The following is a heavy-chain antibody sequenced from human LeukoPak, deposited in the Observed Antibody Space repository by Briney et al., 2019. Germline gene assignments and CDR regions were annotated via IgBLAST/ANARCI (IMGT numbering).Heavy chain of an antibody. CDR1: GFTFSSYG. CDR2: ISYDGSNK. CDR3: AKDGTSLYYYDSSGYYFDY. D-gene: IGHD3-22*01. J-gene: IGHJ4*02. Sequence: GGSLRLSCAASGFTFSSYGMHWVRQAPGKGLEWVAVISYDGSNKYYADSVKGRFTISRDNSKNTLYLQMNSLRAEDTAVYYCAKDGTSLYYYDSSGYYFDYWGQGTLVTVSS. V-gene: IGHV3-30*18.